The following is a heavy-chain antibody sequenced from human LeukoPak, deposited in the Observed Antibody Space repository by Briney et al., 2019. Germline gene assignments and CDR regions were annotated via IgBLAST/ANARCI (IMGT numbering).Heavy chain of an antibody. CDR2: ISSSSSYI. D-gene: IGHD1-26*01. Sequence: PGGSLRLSCAASGFTFSSYSMNWVRQAPGKGLEWVSSISSSSSYIYYADSVKGRFTISRDNAKNSLYLQMNSLRAEDTAVYYCARDVGGGYQSSDAFDIWGQGTMVTVSS. CDR3: ARDVGGGYQSSDAFDI. V-gene: IGHV3-21*01. CDR1: GFTFSSYS. J-gene: IGHJ3*02.